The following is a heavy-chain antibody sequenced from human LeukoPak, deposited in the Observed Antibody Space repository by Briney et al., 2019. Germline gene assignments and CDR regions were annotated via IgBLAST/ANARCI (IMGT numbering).Heavy chain of an antibody. Sequence: GGSLRLSCAASGFTFSSYAMMWLRQAPGKGLEWVSAISGAGGTTLYADSVKGRFTISRDNSKNTLYLQMSSLRAEDTAVYYCARVGDYVCKDWGQGTLVTVSS. CDR3: ARVGDYVCKD. V-gene: IGHV3-23*01. J-gene: IGHJ4*02. CDR1: GFTFSSYA. CDR2: ISGAGGTT. D-gene: IGHD3-16*01.